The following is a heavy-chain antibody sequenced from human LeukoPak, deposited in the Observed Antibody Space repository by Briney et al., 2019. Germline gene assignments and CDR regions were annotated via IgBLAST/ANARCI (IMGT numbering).Heavy chain of an antibody. CDR3: ARGSSSSEVRYYYYMDV. D-gene: IGHD6-6*01. V-gene: IGHV4-4*07. CDR1: GGSISSYY. CDR2: IYTSGST. J-gene: IGHJ6*03. Sequence: SETLSLTCTVSGGSISSYYWSWIRQPAGKGLEWIGRIYTSGSTNYNPSLKSRVTMSVDTSKNQFSLKLSSVTAADTAVYYCARGSSSSEVRYYYYMDVWGKGTTVTVSS.